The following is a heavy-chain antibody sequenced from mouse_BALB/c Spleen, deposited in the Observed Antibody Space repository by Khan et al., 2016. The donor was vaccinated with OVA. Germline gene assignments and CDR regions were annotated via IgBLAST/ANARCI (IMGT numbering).Heavy chain of an antibody. D-gene: IGHD1-3*01. CDR2: INSDGTYT. CDR3: ARHNFGPFVY. J-gene: IGHJ3*01. V-gene: IGHV5-9-3*01. Sequence: EVELVESGGGLVKPGGSLKLSCAASGFTFSSFAMSWVRQTPEKRLEWVATINSDGTYTYYPDSAKGRFTISRDNAKNTLYLQMDSLRSEDTAMYYCARHNFGPFVYWGQGTLVTVSA. CDR1: GFTFSSFA.